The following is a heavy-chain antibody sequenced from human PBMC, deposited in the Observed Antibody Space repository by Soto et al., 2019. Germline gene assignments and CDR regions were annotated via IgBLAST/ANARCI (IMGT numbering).Heavy chain of an antibody. D-gene: IGHD1-26*01. V-gene: IGHV1-69*01. CDR1: GGTFSSYS. J-gene: IGHJ4*02. CDR3: ARDGGRHSGGIDY. CDR2: NIPILGTA. Sequence: QVQLVQSGAEVKKPGSSVKVSCKASGGTFSSYSINWVRQAPGQGLEWMGGNIPILGTANYAQKFQGRVTITADESTSTAYMELSSLRSEDTAVYYCARDGGRHSGGIDYWGQGSLVTVSS.